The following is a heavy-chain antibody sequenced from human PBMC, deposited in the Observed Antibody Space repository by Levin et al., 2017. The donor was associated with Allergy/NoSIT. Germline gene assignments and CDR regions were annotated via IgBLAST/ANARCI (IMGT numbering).Heavy chain of an antibody. D-gene: IGHD6-13*01. Sequence: GESLKISCAASGFTVSNNYMSWVSQAPGKGLEWVSVIYSGGSTYNADSVKGRFTISRDNSKNTLYLQMNSLRAEDTAVYYCARASSWNEPFDYWGQGTLVTVSS. J-gene: IGHJ4*02. V-gene: IGHV3-53*01. CDR2: IYSGGST. CDR1: GFTVSNNY. CDR3: ARASSWNEPFDY.